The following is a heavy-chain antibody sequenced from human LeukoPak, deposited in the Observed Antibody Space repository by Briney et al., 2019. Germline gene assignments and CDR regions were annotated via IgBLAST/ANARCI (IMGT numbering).Heavy chain of an antibody. D-gene: IGHD6-13*01. Sequence: GGSLRLSCTASGLTFNIYPMHWVRQAPGKGLEWVGVVWADGSNTYYGDSVKGRFTISRDNSENTLYLQMNSLRAEDTAVYYCAKGELRYSSSWYVYWGQGTLVTVSS. V-gene: IGHV3-33*06. J-gene: IGHJ4*02. CDR2: VWADGSNT. CDR3: AKGELRYSSSWYVY. CDR1: GLTFNIYP.